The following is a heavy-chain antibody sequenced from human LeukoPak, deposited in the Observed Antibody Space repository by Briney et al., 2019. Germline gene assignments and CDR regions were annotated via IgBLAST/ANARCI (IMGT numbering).Heavy chain of an antibody. D-gene: IGHD2-2*01. J-gene: IGHJ4*02. CDR3: ARDQDCSSTSCYVDY. CDR2: INPNSGGT. Sequence: ASVKVSCKASGYTFTGYYMHWVRQAPGQGLEWMGWINPNSGGTNYAQKFQGRVTMTRDTSISTAYMELSRLRSDDTAVYYCARDQDCSSTSCYVDYWGQGTLVTVSS. V-gene: IGHV1-2*02. CDR1: GYTFTGYY.